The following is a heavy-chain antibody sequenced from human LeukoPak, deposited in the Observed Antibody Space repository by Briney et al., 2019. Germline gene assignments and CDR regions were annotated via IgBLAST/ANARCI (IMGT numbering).Heavy chain of an antibody. V-gene: IGHV5-51*01. Sequence: GESLKIFCKGSGYSFNNYWIGWVRQMPGKGLEWMGIIYPGDSDTRYSPSFQGQVTISADKSISTAYLQWSSLKASDTAMYYCARSGYDYYYYYAFDVWGQGTTVIISS. CDR2: IYPGDSDT. J-gene: IGHJ6*02. CDR3: ARSGYDYYYYYAFDV. CDR1: GYSFNNYW. D-gene: IGHD5-12*01.